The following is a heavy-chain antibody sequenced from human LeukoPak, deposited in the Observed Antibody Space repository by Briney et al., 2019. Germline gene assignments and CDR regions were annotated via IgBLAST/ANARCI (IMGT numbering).Heavy chain of an antibody. J-gene: IGHJ4*02. Sequence: GGSLRLSCAASGFTFSSYAMSWVRQAPGKGLEWVSGISGSGESTYYADSVKGRFTISRDNAKNSLYLQMNSLRAEDTAVYYCARAIAVAGTVDYWGQGTLVTVSS. V-gene: IGHV3-23*01. CDR2: ISGSGEST. CDR3: ARAIAVAGTVDY. CDR1: GFTFSSYA. D-gene: IGHD6-19*01.